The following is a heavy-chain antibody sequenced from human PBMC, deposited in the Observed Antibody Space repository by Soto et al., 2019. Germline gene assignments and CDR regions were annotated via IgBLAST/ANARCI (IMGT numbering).Heavy chain of an antibody. CDR3: AKYPSNRYYYYVMDV. J-gene: IGHJ6*02. CDR2: ISYDGSNK. Sequence: PGGSLRLSCAASGFTFSNYGMHWVRQAPGKGLEWVAVISYDGSNKYYVDSVKGRFTISRENSKNTLYLQMNSLRAEDTAVYYCAKYPSNRYYYYVMDVWGQGTPVTVSS. CDR1: GFTFSNYG. V-gene: IGHV3-30*18.